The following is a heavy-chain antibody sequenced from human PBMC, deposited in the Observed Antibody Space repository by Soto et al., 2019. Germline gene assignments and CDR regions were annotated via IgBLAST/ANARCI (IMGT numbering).Heavy chain of an antibody. D-gene: IGHD3-22*01. V-gene: IGHV3-23*01. CDR3: VKDTVVVINGGDFDY. CDR1: GFTYVKYA. J-gene: IGHJ4*02. Sequence: EVQLLESGGALVQPGGSLRLSCEASGFTYVKYAMSWVRQAPGKGLEWVSGISGDAGRTFYADSVKGRFTISRDNSKYTVYLQTNSLRVEDTAVYYCVKDTVVVINGGDFDYWGQGTLVTVSS. CDR2: ISGDAGRT.